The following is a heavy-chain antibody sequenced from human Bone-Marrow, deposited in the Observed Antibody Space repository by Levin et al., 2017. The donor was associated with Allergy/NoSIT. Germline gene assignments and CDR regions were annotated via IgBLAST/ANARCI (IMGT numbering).Heavy chain of an antibody. CDR2: IKQDGSEK. D-gene: IGHD3-9*01. Sequence: GGSLRLSCAASGFTFSSYWMSWVRQAPGKGLEWVANIKQDGSEKYYVDSVKGRFTISRDNAKNSLYLQMNSLRAEDTAVYYCARDLRRYFDWLLPEPDFDYWGQGTLVTVSS. CDR1: GFTFSSYW. V-gene: IGHV3-7*01. CDR3: ARDLRRYFDWLLPEPDFDY. J-gene: IGHJ4*02.